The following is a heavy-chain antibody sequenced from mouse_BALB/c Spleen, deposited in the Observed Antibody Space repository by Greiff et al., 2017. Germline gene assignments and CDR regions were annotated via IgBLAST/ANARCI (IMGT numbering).Heavy chain of an antibody. CDR3: ASLHYYGSSYGVDY. CDR1: GFTFSSYA. Sequence: EVKLLESGGGLVQPGGSLKLSCAASGFTFSSYAMSWVRQSPEKRLEWVAEISSGGSYTYYPDTVTGRFTISRDNAKNTLYLEMSSLRSEDTAMYYCASLHYYGSSYGVDYWGQGTSVTVSS. D-gene: IGHD1-1*01. V-gene: IGHV5-9-4*01. CDR2: ISSGGSYT. J-gene: IGHJ4*01.